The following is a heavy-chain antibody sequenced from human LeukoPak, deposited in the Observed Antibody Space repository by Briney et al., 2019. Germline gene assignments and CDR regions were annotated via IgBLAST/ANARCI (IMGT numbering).Heavy chain of an antibody. CDR3: ARGQGIAVTDGMDI. CDR2: ISAYNGNT. J-gene: IGHJ6*04. D-gene: IGHD6-19*01. CDR1: GYTFTSYG. V-gene: IGHV1-18*01. Sequence: GASVKVSCKASGYTFTSYGISWVRQAPGQGLEWMGWISAYNGNTNNAQKPQGRVTMTTDTSTSTAYMELSSLRSEDTAVYYCARGQGIAVTDGMDIWGKGTTVTISS.